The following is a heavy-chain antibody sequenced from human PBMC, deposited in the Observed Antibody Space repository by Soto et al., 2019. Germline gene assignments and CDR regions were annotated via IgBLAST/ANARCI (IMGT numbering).Heavy chain of an antibody. J-gene: IGHJ4*02. CDR3: TRGYGDYVRDY. CDR1: GFTFSGSA. D-gene: IGHD4-17*01. Sequence: EVQLVESGGGLVQPGESLKLSCAVSGFTFSGSAMHWVRQASGKGLEWVGRIRSKANNYATAYAASVKGWFTISRDDSKNTAYMQMNSLKSEDMAGYYCTRGYGDYVRDYWGQGTLVTVSS. V-gene: IGHV3-73*01. CDR2: IRSKANNYAT.